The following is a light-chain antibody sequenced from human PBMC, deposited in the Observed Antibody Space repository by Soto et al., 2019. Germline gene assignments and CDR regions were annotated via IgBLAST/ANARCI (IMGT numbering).Light chain of an antibody. Sequence: DIVLTQSTATLSLSPGDRVTLSCRASQTVGRFLSWYQHSPGQGPRLLVYDASNRATGVPARFSGSGSETDFTLTISSLGPEDFAVYYCQQRLHWPITFGQGTRLEIK. J-gene: IGKJ5*01. V-gene: IGKV3-11*01. CDR1: QTVGRF. CDR2: DAS. CDR3: QQRLHWPIT.